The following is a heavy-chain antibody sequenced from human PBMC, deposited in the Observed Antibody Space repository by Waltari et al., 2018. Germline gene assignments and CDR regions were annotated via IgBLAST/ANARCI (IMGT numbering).Heavy chain of an antibody. Sequence: EVQLLESGGGLVQPGGSLRLSCAASGFTFSSYAMSWVRQAPGKGLEWVSVIYSGGSTYYADSVKGRFTISRDNSKNTLYLQMNSLRAEDTVVYYCAKDFNGVFDYWGQGTLVTVSS. CDR1: GFTFSSYA. CDR2: IYSGGST. V-gene: IGHV3-23*03. D-gene: IGHD3-10*01. J-gene: IGHJ4*02. CDR3: AKDFNGVFDY.